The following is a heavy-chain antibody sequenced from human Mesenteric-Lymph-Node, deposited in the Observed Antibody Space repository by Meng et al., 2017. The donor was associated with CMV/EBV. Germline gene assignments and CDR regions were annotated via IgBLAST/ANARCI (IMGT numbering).Heavy chain of an antibody. Sequence: GSLRLSCTVSGYSISSGYYWGWIRQPPGKGLEWIGSIYHSGSTYYNPSLKSRVTISVDTSKNQFSLKLSSVTAADTAVYYCARVRYSGTYYDFWSGYQPENWFDPWGQGTLVTVSS. CDR1: GYSISSGYY. V-gene: IGHV4-38-2*02. J-gene: IGHJ5*02. CDR2: IYHSGST. CDR3: ARVRYSGTYYDFWSGYQPENWFDP. D-gene: IGHD3-3*01.